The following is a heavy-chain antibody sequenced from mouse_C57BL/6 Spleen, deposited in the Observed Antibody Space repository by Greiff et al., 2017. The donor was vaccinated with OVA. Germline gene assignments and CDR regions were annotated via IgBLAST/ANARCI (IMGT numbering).Heavy chain of an antibody. CDR1: GYTFTSYW. V-gene: IGHV1-64*01. CDR2: IHPNSGST. Sequence: QVQLQQPGAELVKPGASVKLSCKASGYTFTSYWMHWVKQRPGQGLEWIGMIHPNSGSTNYNEKFKSKATLTVDKSSSTAYMQLSSLTSEDSAVYYCARSNYSNSGFADWGQGTLVTVSA. J-gene: IGHJ3*01. CDR3: ARSNYSNSGFAD. D-gene: IGHD2-5*01.